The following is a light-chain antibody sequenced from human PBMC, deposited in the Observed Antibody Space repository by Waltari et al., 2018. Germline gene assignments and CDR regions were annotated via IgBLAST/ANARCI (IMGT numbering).Light chain of an antibody. J-gene: IGLJ2*01. CDR2: EVT. V-gene: IGLV2-8*01. Sequence: QSALTQPPSASGSPGQSFTISCTGTSSDVGAYDYVSWYQQHPGKAPKLLLAEVTQRPSGVPDRVSGSKSGNTASLTVSGLQAEDEAVYYCSSYAGRNGVIFGGGTMLTVL. CDR1: SSDVGAYDY. CDR3: SSYAGRNGVI.